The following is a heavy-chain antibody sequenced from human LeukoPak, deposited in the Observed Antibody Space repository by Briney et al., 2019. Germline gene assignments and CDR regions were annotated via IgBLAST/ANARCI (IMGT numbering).Heavy chain of an antibody. CDR3: ARDTSRGFQYYFDY. CDR1: GFTFSSYE. Sequence: GGSVRLSCAASGFTFSSYEMNWVRQAPGKGLEWVSYISNFGSTIYYADSVSGRFTISRDNAKNSLYLQMNSLRVEDTAVYYCARDTSRGFQYYFDYWGQGTLVTVSS. CDR2: ISNFGSTI. J-gene: IGHJ4*02. V-gene: IGHV3-48*03.